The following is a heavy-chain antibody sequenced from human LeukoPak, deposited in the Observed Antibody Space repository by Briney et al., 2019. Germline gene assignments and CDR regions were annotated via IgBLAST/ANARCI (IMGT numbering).Heavy chain of an antibody. CDR3: ASGRTIFYYYMDV. Sequence: GASVKVSCEASGYTFTGYYMHWVRQAPGQGLEWMGWINPKRGDTNYAQKFQGRVTMTRDTSISTVYMELSRLRSDDTAVYYCASGRTIFYYYMDVWGKGTTVTISS. V-gene: IGHV1-2*02. CDR2: INPKRGDT. CDR1: GYTFTGYY. J-gene: IGHJ6*03. D-gene: IGHD3-3*02.